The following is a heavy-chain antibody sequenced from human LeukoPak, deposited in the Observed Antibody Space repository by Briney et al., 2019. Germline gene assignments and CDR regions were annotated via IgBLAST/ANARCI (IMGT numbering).Heavy chain of an antibody. J-gene: IGHJ5*02. Sequence: GASVKVSCKTSGGTFSSYTISWVRQAPGQGLEWMGGIIPIFGTPHYAQKFQDRVTITADASTSTAYMDLRSLRSDDTAVYYCARFLPQKWELPGNWFDPWGQGTLVTVSS. CDR3: ARFLPQKWELPGNWFDP. CDR2: IIPIFGTP. D-gene: IGHD1-26*01. V-gene: IGHV1-69*13. CDR1: GGTFSSYT.